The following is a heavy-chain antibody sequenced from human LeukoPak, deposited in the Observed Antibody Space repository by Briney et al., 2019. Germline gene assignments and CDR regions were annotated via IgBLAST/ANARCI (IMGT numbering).Heavy chain of an antibody. CDR2: INTNTGNP. CDR3: ARGRDCSVGSCYSDY. J-gene: IGHJ4*02. Sequence: ASVKVSCKASGYTFTSYAMSWVRQASGQGLEWTGWINTNTGNPTYAQGFTGRFVFSLDTSVSTAYLQINSLKAEDTAVYYCARGRDCSVGSCYSDYWGQGTLVTVSS. D-gene: IGHD2-15*01. V-gene: IGHV7-4-1*02. CDR1: GYTFTSYA.